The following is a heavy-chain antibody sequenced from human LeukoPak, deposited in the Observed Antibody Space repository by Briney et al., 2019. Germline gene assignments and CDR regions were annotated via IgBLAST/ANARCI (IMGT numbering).Heavy chain of an antibody. D-gene: IGHD6-19*01. Sequence: GASVKVSCKASGYTFTGYYIHWVRQAPGQGLGWMGRINPNNGGTNYAQKFQGRVTMTRDTSISTAYMELSRLRSDDTAVYYCARDLSGWYGDFDYWGQGTLVTVSS. CDR1: GYTFTGYY. J-gene: IGHJ4*02. V-gene: IGHV1-2*06. CDR2: INPNNGGT. CDR3: ARDLSGWYGDFDY.